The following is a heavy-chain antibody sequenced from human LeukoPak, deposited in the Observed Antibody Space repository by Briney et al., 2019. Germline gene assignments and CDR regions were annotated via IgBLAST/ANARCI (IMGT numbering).Heavy chain of an antibody. J-gene: IGHJ5*02. Sequence: GGSLRLSCAASGLXFSNHGMHWVRQAPGKGLEWVALIWYDGSNKEYAESVKGRFTISRDNSKNTLYLQMNSLRDEDTAVYYCARDQGTSTTAPKRKGRFDPWGQGTLVTVSS. V-gene: IGHV3-33*01. CDR1: GLXFSNHG. CDR3: ARDQGTSTTAPKRKGRFDP. D-gene: IGHD1-1*01. CDR2: IWYDGSNK.